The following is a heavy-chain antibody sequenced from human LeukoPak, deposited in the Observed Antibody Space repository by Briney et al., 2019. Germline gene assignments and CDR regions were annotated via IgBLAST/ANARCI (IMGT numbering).Heavy chain of an antibody. D-gene: IGHD5-24*01. V-gene: IGHV4-59*01. CDR2: IYYSGST. J-gene: IGHJ6*03. Sequence: SETLSLTCSVSGGSISSYYWSWIRQPPGKGLEWIGYIYYSGSTNYNPSLKSRVTISVDTSKNPFFLKLSSVTAAETAVYYCAREGRYRYGYNEYHSYMDIWGKGTTVTVSS. CDR3: AREGRYRYGYNEYHSYMDI. CDR1: GGSISSYY.